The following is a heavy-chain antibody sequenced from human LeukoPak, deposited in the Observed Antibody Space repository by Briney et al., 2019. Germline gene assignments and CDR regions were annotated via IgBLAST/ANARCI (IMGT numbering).Heavy chain of an antibody. CDR3: ARQYYYDSSGYFTRDAFDI. CDR1: GGSISSSSYY. CDR2: IYYSGST. J-gene: IGHJ3*02. Sequence: SETLSLTCTVSGGSISSSSYYWGWIRQPPGKGLEWIGSIYYSGSTYYNPSLKSRVTISVDTSKNQFSLKLSSVTAADTAVYYCARQYYYDSSGYFTRDAFDIWGQGTMVTVSS. V-gene: IGHV4-39*07. D-gene: IGHD3-22*01.